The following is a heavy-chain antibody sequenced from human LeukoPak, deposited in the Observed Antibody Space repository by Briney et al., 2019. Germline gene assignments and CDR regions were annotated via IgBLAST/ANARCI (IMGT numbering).Heavy chain of an antibody. J-gene: IGHJ5*02. V-gene: IGHV3-23*01. CDR2: ISSSGSGGNT. CDR3: ARDSYQDYYGRFDP. Sequence: GGSLRLSCVASGVTLSNYAMGWARQAPGKGLEWVPGISSSGSGGNTYYADSVKGRFTISRDSSRNTLYLQMNGLTAEDTAMYYCARDSYQDYYGRFDPWGQGTLVIVSS. CDR1: GVTLSNYA. D-gene: IGHD3-10*01.